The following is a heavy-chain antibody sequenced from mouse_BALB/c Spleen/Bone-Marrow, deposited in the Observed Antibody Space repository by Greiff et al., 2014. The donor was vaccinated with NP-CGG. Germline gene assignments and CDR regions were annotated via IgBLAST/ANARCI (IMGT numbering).Heavy chain of an antibody. J-gene: IGHJ4*01. V-gene: IGHV3-1*02. CDR2: IRYSDST. CDR1: GYSITSGYN. Sequence: VQLQQSGLDLVKPSQSLSLTCSVTGYSITSGYNWHWIRQFPGNKLEWMGYIRYSDSTNYNPSLKSRISITRDTSKNQFFLQLNSVTTEDTATYYCARGTYGAMDYWGQGTSVTVSS. CDR3: ARGTYGAMDY. D-gene: IGHD5-1*01.